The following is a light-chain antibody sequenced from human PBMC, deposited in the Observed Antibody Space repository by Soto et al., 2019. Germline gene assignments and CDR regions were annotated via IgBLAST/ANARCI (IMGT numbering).Light chain of an antibody. J-gene: IGKJ4*01. Sequence: AMQMTQSPSSLSAAVGHRVTITCRASQGIRSDLGWYQQKRGKAPKILIYTASTLQSGVPSRFRGSGSGTDFTLTISSLQPEDVETYYCQQDYSSPFTFGGGTKVDIK. CDR2: TAS. CDR3: QQDYSSPFT. V-gene: IGKV1-6*01. CDR1: QGIRSD.